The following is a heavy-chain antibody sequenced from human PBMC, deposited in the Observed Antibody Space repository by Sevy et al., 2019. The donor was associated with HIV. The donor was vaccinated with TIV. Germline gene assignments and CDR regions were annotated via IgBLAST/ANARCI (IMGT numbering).Heavy chain of an antibody. D-gene: IGHD2-21*02. CDR1: GFTFSSYD. Sequence: GGSLRLSCAASGFTFSSYDMHWVRQAPGKGLKWVSSITGSGYISNADSVKGRFTISRDDAKNSLYLQMNSLRVEDTAMYYCARLSSCGGACYILDYWGQGTLVTVSS. CDR2: ITGSGYI. V-gene: IGHV3-21*01. CDR3: ARLSSCGGACYILDY. J-gene: IGHJ4*02.